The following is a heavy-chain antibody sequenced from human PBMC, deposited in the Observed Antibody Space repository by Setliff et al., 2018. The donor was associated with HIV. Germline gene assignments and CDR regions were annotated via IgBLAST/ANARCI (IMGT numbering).Heavy chain of an antibody. D-gene: IGHD2-21*01. CDR3: ARIAVGRGDY. CDR2: IYHSGNT. CDR1: GGPLSGYY. V-gene: IGHV4-34*01. J-gene: IGHJ4*01. Sequence: PSETLSLTCAVYGGPLSGYYWSWIRQPPEKGLEWIGEIYHSGNTNYNPSLKSRVTISIDTSKNQFSLNLTSVTAADTAMYYCARIAVGRGDYWGQGTPVTVSS.